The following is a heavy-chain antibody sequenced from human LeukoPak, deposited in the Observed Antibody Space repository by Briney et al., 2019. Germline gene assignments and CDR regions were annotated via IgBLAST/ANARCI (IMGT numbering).Heavy chain of an antibody. CDR2: IYPGDSDT. CDR1: GYSFTSYW. J-gene: IGHJ4*02. V-gene: IGHV5-51*01. Sequence: GESLKISCKGSGYSFTSYWIGWVRQMPGKGLEWMGIIYPGDSDTRYSPSFQGQVTISADKSISTAYLQWSSLKASDTAMYYSARVYYDSSGYPSHYFDYWGQGTLVTVSS. CDR3: ARVYYDSSGYPSHYFDY. D-gene: IGHD3-22*01.